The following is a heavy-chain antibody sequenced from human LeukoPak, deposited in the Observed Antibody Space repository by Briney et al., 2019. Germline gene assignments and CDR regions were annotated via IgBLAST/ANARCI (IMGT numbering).Heavy chain of an antibody. V-gene: IGHV4-34*01. CDR1: GGSFSGYY. CDR2: IIHSGST. Sequence: SETLSLTCAVYGGSFSGYYWSWIRQPPGKGLEWIGEIIHSGSTTYNPSLKSRVTISVDTSKKQFSLKLSSVTAADPAVYYCARGHYCGGDCYPPLYYYGMDVWGQGTTVTVSS. CDR3: ARGHYCGGDCYPPLYYYGMDV. D-gene: IGHD2-21*02. J-gene: IGHJ6*02.